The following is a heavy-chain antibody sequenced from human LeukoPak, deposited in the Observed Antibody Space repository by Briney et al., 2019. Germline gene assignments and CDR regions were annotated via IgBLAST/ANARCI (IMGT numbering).Heavy chain of an antibody. V-gene: IGHV3-30*01. J-gene: IGHJ6*03. CDR2: ISYDGSNK. CDR1: GFTFSSYA. CDR3: ARDSYDYYYYYMDV. D-gene: IGHD3-16*01. Sequence: PGGSLRLSGAASGFTFSSYATHWVRQAPGKGLEGVAVISYDGSNKYYADSVKGRFTISRDNSKNTLYLQMNSLRAEDTAVYYCARDSYDYYYYYMDVWGKGTTVTVSS.